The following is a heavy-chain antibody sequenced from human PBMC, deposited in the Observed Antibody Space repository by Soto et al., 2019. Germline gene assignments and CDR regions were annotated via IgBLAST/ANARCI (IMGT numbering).Heavy chain of an antibody. CDR3: ARFYSVTRVRGGTGYYYGMDV. D-gene: IGHD3-10*01. Sequence: GASVKVSCKASGGTFSSYAISWVRQAPGQGLEWMGGIIPIFGTANYAQKFQGRVTITADESTSTAYMELSSLRSEDTAVYYCARFYSVTRVRGGTGYYYGMDVGGQGTTVTVSS. J-gene: IGHJ6*02. V-gene: IGHV1-69*13. CDR1: GGTFSSYA. CDR2: IIPIFGTA.